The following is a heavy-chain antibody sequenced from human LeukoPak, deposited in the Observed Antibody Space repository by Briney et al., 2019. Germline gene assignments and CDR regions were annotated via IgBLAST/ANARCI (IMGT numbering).Heavy chain of an antibody. D-gene: IGHD6-13*01. CDR2: ISAYNGNT. J-gene: IGHJ3*02. CDR3: ARQRGGIAAAGNAFDI. Sequence: ASVKVSCKASGYTFTSYGISWVRQAPGQGLEWMGWISAYNGNTNYAQKLHGRVTMTTDTSTSTAYMELRSLRSDDTAVYFCARQRGGIAAAGNAFDIWGQGTMVTVSS. V-gene: IGHV1-18*01. CDR1: GYTFTSYG.